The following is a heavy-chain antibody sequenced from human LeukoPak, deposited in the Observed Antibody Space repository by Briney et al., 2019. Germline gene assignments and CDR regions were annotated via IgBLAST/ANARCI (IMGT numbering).Heavy chain of an antibody. Sequence: SETLSLTCTVSGGSISSYYWSWIRQPPGKGLEWIGYIYTSGSTNYNPPLKSRVTISVDTSKNQFSLKLSSVTAADTAVYYCARLMNYYDSSGYLDYWGQGTLVTVSS. CDR2: IYTSGST. J-gene: IGHJ4*02. CDR3: ARLMNYYDSSGYLDY. CDR1: GGSISSYY. D-gene: IGHD3-22*01. V-gene: IGHV4-4*09.